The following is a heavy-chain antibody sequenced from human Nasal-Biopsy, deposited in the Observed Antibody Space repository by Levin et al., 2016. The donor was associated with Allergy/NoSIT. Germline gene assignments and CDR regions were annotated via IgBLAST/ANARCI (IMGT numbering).Heavy chain of an antibody. Sequence: ASVKVSCKASGYTFSDYYIHWVRRAPGQGLEWMGWISTYSGDTNYPQKSQGRVTLTTDTSASTAYMELRSLTSDDTAVYFCARDPEAPHAARGFADYVAGFDVWGQGTSVAVTS. V-gene: IGHV1-18*04. J-gene: IGHJ3*01. CDR3: ARDPEAPHAARGFADYVAGFDV. CDR2: ISTYSGDT. CDR1: GYTFSDYY. D-gene: IGHD6-19*01.